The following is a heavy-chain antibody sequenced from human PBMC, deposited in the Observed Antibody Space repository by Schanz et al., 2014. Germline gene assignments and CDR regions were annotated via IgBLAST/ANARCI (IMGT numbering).Heavy chain of an antibody. CDR1: GFTFSSYG. J-gene: IGHJ4*02. V-gene: IGHV3-33*06. CDR2: IWYDGSNK. CDR3: AKYRRYYSVSRSYRELEY. D-gene: IGHD3-10*01. Sequence: QVQLVESGGGVVQPGRSLRLSCAASGFTFSSYGMHWVRQAPGKGLEWVAVIWYDGSNKYYADSVKGRFTISRDNSKNTLYLQINSMRPEDTAVYYCAKYRRYYSVSRSYRELEYWGQGTLVTVSS.